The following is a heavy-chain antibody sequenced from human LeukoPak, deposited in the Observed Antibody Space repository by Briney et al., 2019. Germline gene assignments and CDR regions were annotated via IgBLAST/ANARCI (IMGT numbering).Heavy chain of an antibody. CDR2: ISGSGGST. CDR3: ARGPYYDSSGYFDY. D-gene: IGHD3-22*01. Sequence: QSGGSLRLSCAASGFTFSSYGMSWVRQAPGKGLEWVSAISGSGGSTYYADSVKGRFTISRDNSKNTLYLQMNSLRAEDTAVYYCARGPYYDSSGYFDYWGQGTLVTVSS. V-gene: IGHV3-23*01. CDR1: GFTFSSYG. J-gene: IGHJ4*02.